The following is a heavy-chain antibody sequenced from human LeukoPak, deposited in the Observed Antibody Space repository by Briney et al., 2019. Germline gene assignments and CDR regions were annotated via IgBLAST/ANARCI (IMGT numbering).Heavy chain of an antibody. CDR3: AKDRDGDYGNAYYFDY. V-gene: IGHV3-66*02. D-gene: IGHD4-17*01. Sequence: GGSLRLSCAASGFTFGKACMSWVRQAPGKGLEWVSVIYSGGSTYYADSVKGRFTISRDNSKNTLYLQMNSLRAEDTAVYYCAKDRDGDYGNAYYFDYWGQGTLVTVSS. J-gene: IGHJ4*02. CDR2: IYSGGST. CDR1: GFTFGKAC.